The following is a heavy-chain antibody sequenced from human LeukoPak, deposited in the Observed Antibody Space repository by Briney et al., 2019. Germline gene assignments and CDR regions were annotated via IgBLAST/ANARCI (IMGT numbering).Heavy chain of an antibody. V-gene: IGHV3-30-3*01. Sequence: PGGSLRLSCAASGFTFSSYAMHWVRQAPGKGLEWVAVISYDGSNKYYADSVKGRFIISRDNSKNTLYLQMNSLRAEDTAVYYCARGRYSYGYGFLDYWGQGTLVTVSS. CDR3: ARGRYSYGYGFLDY. CDR2: ISYDGSNK. CDR1: GFTFSSYA. J-gene: IGHJ4*02. D-gene: IGHD5-18*01.